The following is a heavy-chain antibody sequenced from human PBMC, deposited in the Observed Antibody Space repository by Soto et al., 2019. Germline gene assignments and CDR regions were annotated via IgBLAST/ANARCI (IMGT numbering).Heavy chain of an antibody. CDR1: GGSVATGGTY. CDR2: IYYTGAA. D-gene: IGHD2-21*01. J-gene: IGHJ4*02. CDR3: ASGTFNPISFDF. Sequence: RLLESGPGLVKSSETLTLTCSVSGGSVATGGTYWSWARLLPGKGLQWVGYIYYTGAAYYNPALQSRVTITLDTSENQFSLKLTSVTAADTAVYFCASGTFNPISFDFWGQGRQVTVSS. V-gene: IGHV4-31*03.